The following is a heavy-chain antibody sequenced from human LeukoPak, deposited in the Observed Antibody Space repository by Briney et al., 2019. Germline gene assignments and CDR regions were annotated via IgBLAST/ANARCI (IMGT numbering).Heavy chain of an antibody. J-gene: IGHJ4*02. Sequence: SETLSHTCAVYGGSFSGYYWSWIRQPPGKGLEWIGEINHSGSTNYNPSLKSRVTISVDTSKNQFSLKLSSVTAADTAVYYCARYSGWYYFDYWGQGTLVTVSS. CDR2: INHSGST. D-gene: IGHD6-19*01. V-gene: IGHV4-34*01. CDR1: GGSFSGYY. CDR3: ARYSGWYYFDY.